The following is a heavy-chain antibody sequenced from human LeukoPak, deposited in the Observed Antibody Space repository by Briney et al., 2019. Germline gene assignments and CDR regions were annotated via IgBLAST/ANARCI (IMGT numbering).Heavy chain of an antibody. Sequence: SETLSLTCAVSGGSISSGGYSWSWIRQPPGKGLEWIVYIYHSGSTYYNPSLKSRVTISVDRSKNQFSLKLSSVTAADTAVCYCARNLYCSSTSCSPGIFVYWGQGTLFTVSS. CDR3: ARNLYCSSTSCSPGIFVY. CDR1: GGSISSGGYS. CDR2: IYHSGST. V-gene: IGHV4-30-2*01. D-gene: IGHD2-2*01. J-gene: IGHJ4*02.